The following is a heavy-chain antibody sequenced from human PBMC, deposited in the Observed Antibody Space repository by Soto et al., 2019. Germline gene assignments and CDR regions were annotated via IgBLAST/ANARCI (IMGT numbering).Heavy chain of an antibody. J-gene: IGHJ6*02. Sequence: GRSLRLSCAGAGFMFSSFAMTWVRQAPGKGLEWVSTTRSNGEHTYYADSVKGRFTVSRDNSKNTLFLEMSSLRAEDSAIYYCAKDSKSVSVSAARVYGMDVWGQGTTVTASS. CDR3: AKDSKSVSVSAARVYGMDV. CDR1: GFMFSSFA. D-gene: IGHD2-2*01. CDR2: TRSNGEHT. V-gene: IGHV3-23*01.